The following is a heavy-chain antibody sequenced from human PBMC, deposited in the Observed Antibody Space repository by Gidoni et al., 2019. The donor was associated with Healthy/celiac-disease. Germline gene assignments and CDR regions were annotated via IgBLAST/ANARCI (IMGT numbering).Heavy chain of an antibody. D-gene: IGHD2-2*01. J-gene: IGHJ6*02. CDR2: FDPEDGET. CDR1: GYTLTALS. CDR3: ATVRYQLLRGYYYYYGMDV. V-gene: IGHV1-24*01. Sequence: QAQLVQSGAEVKKPGASVKVSCKVSGYTLTALSIHWVRQAPGKGLEWMGGFDPEDGETIYAQKFQGRVTMTEDTSTDTAYMELSSLRSEDTAVYYCATVRYQLLRGYYYYYGMDVWGQGTTVTVSS.